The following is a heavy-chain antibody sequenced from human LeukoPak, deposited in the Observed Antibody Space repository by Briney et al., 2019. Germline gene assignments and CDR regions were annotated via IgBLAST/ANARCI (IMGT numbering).Heavy chain of an antibody. CDR2: INPNSGGT. V-gene: IGHV1-2*02. Sequence: ASVKVSCTASGYTFTGYYMHWVRQAPGQGLEWMGWINPNSGGTNYAQKFQGRVTMTRDTSISTAYMELSRLRSDDTAVYYCARAIKSGSYTHPSFDYWGQGTLVTVSS. J-gene: IGHJ4*02. CDR3: ARAIKSGSYTHPSFDY. CDR1: GYTFTGYY. D-gene: IGHD1-26*01.